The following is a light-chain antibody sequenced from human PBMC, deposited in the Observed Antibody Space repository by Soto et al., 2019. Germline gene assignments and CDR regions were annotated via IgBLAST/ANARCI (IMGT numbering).Light chain of an antibody. Sequence: EIAMTQSPATLSVSPGERATLSCRASQSVSSNLAWYQQKPGQAPRLLIYGASTRATGIPARFSGSGSGTEFTLTISSLQSADFAVYYCQQYYNWPPYTFGQGTKLEIK. CDR1: QSVSSN. V-gene: IGKV3-15*01. CDR3: QQYYNWPPYT. J-gene: IGKJ2*01. CDR2: GAS.